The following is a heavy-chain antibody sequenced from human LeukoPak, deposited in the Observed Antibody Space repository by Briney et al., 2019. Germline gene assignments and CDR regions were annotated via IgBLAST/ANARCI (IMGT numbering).Heavy chain of an antibody. Sequence: SETLSLTCTVSGGSISSYHWSWIRQPAGKGLEWIGRIYTSGSTYYNPSLKSRVTISVDTSKNQFSLKLSSVTAADTAVYYCAREPLLRYFDWSFDYWGQGTLVTVSS. CDR1: GGSISSYH. D-gene: IGHD3-9*01. CDR3: AREPLLRYFDWSFDY. J-gene: IGHJ4*02. V-gene: IGHV4-4*07. CDR2: IYTSGST.